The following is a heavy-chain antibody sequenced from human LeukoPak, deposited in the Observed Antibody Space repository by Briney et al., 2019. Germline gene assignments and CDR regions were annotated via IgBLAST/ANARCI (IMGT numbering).Heavy chain of an antibody. Sequence: ASVKVSCKASGYTFTGYYMHWVRQAPGQGLEWMGWINPNSGGTNYAQKFQGWITMTRDTSISTAYMELSRLRSDDTAVYYCARTNSGYDFDYWGQGTLVTVSS. CDR3: ARTNSGYDFDY. CDR2: INPNSGGT. D-gene: IGHD5-12*01. V-gene: IGHV1-2*04. J-gene: IGHJ4*02. CDR1: GYTFTGYY.